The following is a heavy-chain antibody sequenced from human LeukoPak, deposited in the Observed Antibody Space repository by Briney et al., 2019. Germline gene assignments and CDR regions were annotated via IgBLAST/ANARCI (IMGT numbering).Heavy chain of an antibody. J-gene: IGHJ3*02. V-gene: IGHV3-21*06. D-gene: IGHD1-1*01. CDR3: ARVGYPDDAFDI. CDR1: EFTFSSYT. Sequence: GGSLRLSCAASEFTFSSYTMNWVRQAPGKGLEWVSSISSRSSYIYYADSVKGRFTISRDNAKNSLYLQMNSLRAEDTAVYYCARVGYPDDAFDIWGQGTMVTVSS. CDR2: ISSRSSYI.